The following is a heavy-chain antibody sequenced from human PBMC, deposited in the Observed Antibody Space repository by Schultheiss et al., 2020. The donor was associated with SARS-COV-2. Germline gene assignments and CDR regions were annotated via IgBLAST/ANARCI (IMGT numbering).Heavy chain of an antibody. D-gene: IGHD1-7*01. CDR3: AREVGLELPWATYYFDY. Sequence: SETLSLTCTVPGGSISSYYWSWIRQPPGKGLEWIGYIYYSGSTNYNPSLKSRVTISVDTSKNQFSLKLSSVTAADTAVYYCAREVGLELPWATYYFDYWGQGTLVTVSS. CDR1: GGSISSYY. J-gene: IGHJ4*02. V-gene: IGHV4-59*12. CDR2: IYYSGST.